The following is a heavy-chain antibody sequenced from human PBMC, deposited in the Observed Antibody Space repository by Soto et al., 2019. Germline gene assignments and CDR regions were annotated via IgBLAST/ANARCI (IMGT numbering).Heavy chain of an antibody. CDR1: GFTFSSYA. CDR3: ARVSGAAGPKAMRKGNNWFDP. D-gene: IGHD1-26*01. Sequence: GGSLRLSCAASGFTFSSYAMHWVRQAPGKGLEWVAVISYDGSNKYYADSVKGRFTISRDNSKNALYLQMNSLRAEDTAVYYCARVSGAAGPKAMRKGNNWFDPWGQGTLVTVSS. V-gene: IGHV3-30-3*01. CDR2: ISYDGSNK. J-gene: IGHJ5*02.